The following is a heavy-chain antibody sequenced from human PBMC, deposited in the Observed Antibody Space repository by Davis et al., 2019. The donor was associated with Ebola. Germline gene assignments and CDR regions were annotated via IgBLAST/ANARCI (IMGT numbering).Heavy chain of an antibody. J-gene: IGHJ2*01. CDR2: IRYDGSNK. CDR1: GFTFSSYG. CDR3: ARHGFGDFWYFGL. Sequence: GESLKISCAASGFTFSSYGMHWVRQAPGKGLEWVAFIRYDGSNKYYADSVKGRLTISRDNSKNTLYLQMNNLRDEDTAMYYCARHGFGDFWYFGLWGRGTLVTVSS. D-gene: IGHD4-17*01. V-gene: IGHV3-30*02.